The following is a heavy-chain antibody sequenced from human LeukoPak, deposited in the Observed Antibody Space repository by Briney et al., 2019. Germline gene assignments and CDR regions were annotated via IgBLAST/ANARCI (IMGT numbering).Heavy chain of an antibody. J-gene: IGHJ6*03. Sequence: ASVKVSCKASGYTFTGYYMHWVRQAPGQGLEWMGWINPNSGGTNYAQKFRGRVTMTRDTSISTAYMELSRLRSDDTAVYYCARDQLLYYYMDVWGKGTTVTVSS. V-gene: IGHV1-2*02. D-gene: IGHD2-2*01. CDR2: INPNSGGT. CDR1: GYTFTGYY. CDR3: ARDQLLYYYMDV.